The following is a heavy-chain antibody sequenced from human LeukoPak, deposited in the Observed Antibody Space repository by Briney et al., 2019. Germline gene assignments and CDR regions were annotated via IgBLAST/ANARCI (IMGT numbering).Heavy chain of an antibody. D-gene: IGHD3-16*01. CDR1: GYSFTAYW. V-gene: IGHV5-51*01. J-gene: IGHJ4*02. Sequence: GESLQISCRGSGYSFTAYWIAWVRQLPGKGLEWMATIYPGDSATTYSPSFQGQVTISADKSITTAYLRWSSLKASDTAMYYCARPAAGLGGFDYWGQGTLVTVSS. CDR3: ARPAAGLGGFDY. CDR2: IYPGDSAT.